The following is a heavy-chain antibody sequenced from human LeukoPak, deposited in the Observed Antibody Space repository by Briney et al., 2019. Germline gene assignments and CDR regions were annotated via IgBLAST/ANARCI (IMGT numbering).Heavy chain of an antibody. CDR1: GFTFSSYA. CDR2: ISGSGGST. Sequence: GGSLRLSCAASGFTFSSYAMSWVRQAPGKGLERVSAISGSGGSTYYVGSVKGRFTISRDNSKNTLYLQMNSLRAEDTAVYYCAKGPDCSSTSCYARRFSFAYWGQGTLVTVSS. CDR3: AKGPDCSSTSCYARRFSFAY. D-gene: IGHD2-2*01. V-gene: IGHV3-23*01. J-gene: IGHJ4*02.